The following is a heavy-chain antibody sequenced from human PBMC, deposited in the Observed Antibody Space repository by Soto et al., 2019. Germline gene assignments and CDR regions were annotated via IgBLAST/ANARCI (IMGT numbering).Heavy chain of an antibody. J-gene: IGHJ4*02. V-gene: IGHV4-39*01. CDR1: GGSISSSSYF. D-gene: IGHD1-26*01. CDR3: ARQGEVGATVFDY. CDR2: IYYSGST. Sequence: QLQLQESGPGLVKPSETLSLTCTVSGGSISSSSYFWDWIRQPPGKGLEWIGNIYYSGSTYYNPSLKSRVTXSXDXXKNQFSLKLSSVTAADTAVYYCARQGEVGATVFDYWGQGTLVTVSS.